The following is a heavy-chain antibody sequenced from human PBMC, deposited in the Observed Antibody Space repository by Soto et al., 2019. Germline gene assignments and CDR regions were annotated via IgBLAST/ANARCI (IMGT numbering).Heavy chain of an antibody. J-gene: IGHJ4*02. CDR3: AKDGIAAAGTYKNYFDY. D-gene: IGHD6-13*01. Sequence: ASVKVSCKVSGYTLTELSMHWVRQAPGKGLEWMGGFDPEDGETIYADSVKGRFTISRDNAKNTLYLQMNSLRAEDTAVYYCAKDGIAAAGTYKNYFDYWGQGTLVTVSS. CDR2: FDPEDGET. CDR1: GYTLTELS. V-gene: IGHV1-24*01.